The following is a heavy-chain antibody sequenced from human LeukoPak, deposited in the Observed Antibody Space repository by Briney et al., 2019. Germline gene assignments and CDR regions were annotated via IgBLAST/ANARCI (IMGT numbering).Heavy chain of an antibody. CDR1: GFTFSSYS. J-gene: IGHJ6*02. CDR2: ISSSSSYI. D-gene: IGHD3-10*01. V-gene: IGHV3-21*01. Sequence: GGSLRLSCAASGFTFSSYSMNWVRQAPGKGLEWVSSISSSSSYIYYADSVKGRFTISRDNAKNSLYLQMNSLRVEDTAVYYCARDPGASHRYGMDVWGRGTTVTVSS. CDR3: ARDPGASHRYGMDV.